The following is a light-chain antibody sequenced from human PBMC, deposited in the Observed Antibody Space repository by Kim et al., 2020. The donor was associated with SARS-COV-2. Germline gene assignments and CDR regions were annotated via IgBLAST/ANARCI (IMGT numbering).Light chain of an antibody. V-gene: IGKV1-5*03. CDR2: RAS. CDR1: RGIGTW. J-gene: IGKJ2*01. Sequence: SASVVYRVTFTCRASRGIGTWLAWYQQKPGKAPNLLIYRASALQSGVSSRFTGSGSGTEFTLTINSLQPDDIATYYCQQYISYSYTFGQGTKLEI. CDR3: QQYISYSYT.